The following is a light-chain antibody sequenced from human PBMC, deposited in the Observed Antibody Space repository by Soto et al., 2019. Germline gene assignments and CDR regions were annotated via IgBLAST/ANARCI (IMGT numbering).Light chain of an antibody. Sequence: DIQMTQSPSSLSASVGDRVTITCRASQTISSYLNWYQQKPGKAPKLLIYAPSSLQSGVPSRFSGSGSGTDFTLTISSLQPEEFATDYCPQSHSIPYTFGQGTKLEIK. CDR3: PQSHSIPYT. J-gene: IGKJ2*01. CDR2: APS. CDR1: QTISSY. V-gene: IGKV1-39*01.